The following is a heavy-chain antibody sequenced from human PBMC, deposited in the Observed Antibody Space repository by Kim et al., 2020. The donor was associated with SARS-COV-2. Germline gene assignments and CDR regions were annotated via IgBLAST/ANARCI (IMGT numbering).Heavy chain of an antibody. D-gene: IGHD3-16*02. V-gene: IGHV4-31*03. CDR1: GGSISSGGYY. J-gene: IGHJ3*02. CDR2: IYYSGST. CDR3: ARALTMITFGGVIVDAFDI. Sequence: SETLCLTCTVSGGSISSGGYYWSWIRQHPGKGLEWIGYIYYSGSTYYNPSLKSRVTISVDTSKNQFSLKLSSVTAADTAVYYCARALTMITFGGVIVDAFDIWGQGTMVTVSS.